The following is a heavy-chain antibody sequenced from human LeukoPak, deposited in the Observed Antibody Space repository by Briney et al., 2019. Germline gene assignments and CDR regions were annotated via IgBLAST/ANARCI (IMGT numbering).Heavy chain of an antibody. Sequence: KPGGSLRLSCAASGFTFSSYSMNWVRQAPGKGLEWVSSISSSSSYIYYADSVKGRFTISRDNAKNSLYLQMNSLRAEDTAVYYCARGRITIFGVAAIWGQGTLVTVPS. D-gene: IGHD3-3*01. CDR3: ARGRITIFGVAAI. CDR1: GFTFSSYS. CDR2: ISSSSSYI. J-gene: IGHJ4*02. V-gene: IGHV3-21*01.